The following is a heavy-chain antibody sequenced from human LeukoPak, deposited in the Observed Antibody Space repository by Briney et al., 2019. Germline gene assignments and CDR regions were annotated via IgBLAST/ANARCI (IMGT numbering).Heavy chain of an antibody. CDR1: GYTFTGYY. CDR2: INPNSGGT. J-gene: IGHJ5*02. V-gene: IGHV1-2*02. Sequence: ASVKVSCKASGYTFTGYYMHWVRQAPGQGREWMGWINPNSGGTNYAQKFQGRVAMTRDTSISTAYMELSRLRSDDTAVYYCARRYSNYQFDPWGQGTLVTVSS. CDR3: ARRYSNYQFDP. D-gene: IGHD4-11*01.